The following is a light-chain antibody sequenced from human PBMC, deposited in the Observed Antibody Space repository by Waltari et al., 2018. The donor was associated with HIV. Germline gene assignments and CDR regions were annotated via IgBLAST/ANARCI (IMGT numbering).Light chain of an antibody. J-gene: IGLJ3*02. CDR1: DKNVGTAS. V-gene: IGLV10-54*01. CDR3: SAWDSSLSEWV. CDR2: RGG. Sequence: AGLTQPSSVSNGLHQHVDLPYTEIDKNVGTASVGWLLRHEGHPPEVLSYRGGARPAGISHKYFASRSGNTASLTITGLQVDDEAVYYCSAWDSSLSEWVFGGGTKLTVL.